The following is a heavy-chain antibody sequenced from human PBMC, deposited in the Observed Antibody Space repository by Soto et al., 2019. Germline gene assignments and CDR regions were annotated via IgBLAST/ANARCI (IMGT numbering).Heavy chain of an antibody. D-gene: IGHD2-2*01. V-gene: IGHV4-34*01. CDR3: ARGHKKDIVVVPAAPSTEESNWFDP. J-gene: IGHJ5*02. Sequence: QVQLQQWGAGLLKPSETLSLTCAVYGGSFSGYYWSWIRQPPGKGLEWIGEINHSGSTNYNPSLKSRVTISVDTSKNQFSLKLSSVTAADTAVYYCARGHKKDIVVVPAAPSTEESNWFDPWSQGTLVTVSS. CDR2: INHSGST. CDR1: GGSFSGYY.